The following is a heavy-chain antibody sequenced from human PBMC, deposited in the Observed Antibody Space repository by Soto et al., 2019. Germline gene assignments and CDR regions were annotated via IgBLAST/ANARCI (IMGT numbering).Heavy chain of an antibody. Sequence: QVQLQESGPGLVKPSQTLSLTCTVSGGSISSGGYYWSWIRQHPGKGLEGIGYIYYSGSTYYNPSLKSRVTISVDTSKNQFSLKLSSVTAADTAVYYCARGTENYYYGMDVWGQGTTVTVSS. CDR3: ARGTENYYYGMDV. CDR1: GGSISSGGYY. CDR2: IYYSGST. J-gene: IGHJ6*02. V-gene: IGHV4-31*03.